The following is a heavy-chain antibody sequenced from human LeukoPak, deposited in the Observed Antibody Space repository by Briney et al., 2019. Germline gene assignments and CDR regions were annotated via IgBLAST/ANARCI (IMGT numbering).Heavy chain of an antibody. D-gene: IGHD3-22*01. Sequence: QTGGSLRLSCAASGFTFTSYAMTWVRQAPGKGLEWVSSISTGGGSTYYADSVKGRFTISRDNSKNTLYLQMNSLRAEDTAVYYCAKGERSSSGYSNYYGMDVWGQGTTVTVSS. CDR3: AKGERSSSGYSNYYGMDV. V-gene: IGHV3-23*01. CDR1: GFTFTSYA. CDR2: ISTGGGST. J-gene: IGHJ6*02.